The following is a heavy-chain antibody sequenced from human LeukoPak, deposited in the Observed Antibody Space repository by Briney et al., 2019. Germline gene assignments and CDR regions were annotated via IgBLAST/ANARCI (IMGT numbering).Heavy chain of an antibody. V-gene: IGHV1-8*03. Sequence: ASVKVSCKASGYTFTSYDINWVRQATGQGLEWMGWMNPNSGNTGYAQKFQGRVTITRNTSISTAYMELSSLRSEDTAVYYCARGQYYYDSSGRDAFDIWGQGTMVTVSS. D-gene: IGHD3-22*01. CDR2: MNPNSGNT. CDR1: GYTFTSYD. J-gene: IGHJ3*02. CDR3: ARGQYYYDSSGRDAFDI.